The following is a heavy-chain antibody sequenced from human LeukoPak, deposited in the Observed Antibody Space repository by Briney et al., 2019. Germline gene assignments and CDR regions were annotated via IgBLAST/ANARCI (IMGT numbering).Heavy chain of an antibody. V-gene: IGHV4-34*01. CDR1: GGSFSDFY. Sequence: SETLSLTCSVFGGSFSDFYWSWIRQPPGKGLEWIGKINHSGSTTYNPSLKSRVTISVHTSENQFSLKLSSVTAADTAVYYCARASYCSKTTCHNLSWFGPWGQGTLVTVSS. J-gene: IGHJ5*02. CDR3: ARASYCSKTTCHNLSWFGP. D-gene: IGHD2-8*01. CDR2: INHSGST.